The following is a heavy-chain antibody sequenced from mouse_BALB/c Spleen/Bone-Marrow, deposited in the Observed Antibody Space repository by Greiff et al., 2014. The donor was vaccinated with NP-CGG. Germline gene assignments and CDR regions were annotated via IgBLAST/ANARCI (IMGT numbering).Heavy chain of an antibody. D-gene: IGHD1-1*01. CDR3: ARYYYGSSYFDY. CDR1: GFNIKDTY. Sequence: EVKLQESGAELVKPGASVKLSCTASGFNIKDTYMHWVKQRPEQGLEWIGRIDPANGNTKYDPKFQGKATITADTSSNTAYLQLSSLTSEDTAVYYCARYYYGSSYFDYWGQGTTLTASS. J-gene: IGHJ2*01. V-gene: IGHV14-3*02. CDR2: IDPANGNT.